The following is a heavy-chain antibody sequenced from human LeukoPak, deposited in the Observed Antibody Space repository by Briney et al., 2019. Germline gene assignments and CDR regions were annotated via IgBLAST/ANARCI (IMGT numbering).Heavy chain of an antibody. CDR3: ARERCSSTSCYFFDY. CDR1: GFTFSSYS. J-gene: IGHJ4*02. V-gene: IGHV3-21*01. D-gene: IGHD2-2*01. Sequence: GGSLRLSCAASGFTFSSYSMNWVRLAPGEGLEWVSFISSSSSYINYADSVKGRFTISRNNAKNSLYLQMNSLRAEDTAVYYCARERCSSTSCYFFDYWGQGTLVTVSS. CDR2: ISSSSSYI.